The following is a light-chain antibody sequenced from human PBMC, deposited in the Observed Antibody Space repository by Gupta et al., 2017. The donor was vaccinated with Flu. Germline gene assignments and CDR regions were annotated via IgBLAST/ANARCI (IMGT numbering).Light chain of an antibody. CDR1: SSDVGNYNR. Sequence: QSALTQPPSASGTPGQSITISCNGTSSDVGNYNRVSWYQQPPDKAPKLMFYEVSNRPSGVPDRFSGSKSGNTASLTISVLQAEDEADYYCTSYTSSYTYVFGTGTKVTVL. J-gene: IGLJ1*01. V-gene: IGLV2-18*02. CDR3: TSYTSSYTYV. CDR2: EVS.